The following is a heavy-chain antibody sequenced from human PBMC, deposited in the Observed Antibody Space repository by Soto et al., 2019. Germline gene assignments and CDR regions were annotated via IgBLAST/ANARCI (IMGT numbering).Heavy chain of an antibody. CDR3: ARDPLGYCSSTSCPPVPYYYYYGMDV. Sequence: SVKVSCKASGGTFSSYAISWVRQAPGQGLEWMGGIIPIFGTANYAQKFQGRVTITADESTSTAYMELSSLRSEDTAVNYCARDPLGYCSSTSCPPVPYYYYYGMDVWGQGTTVTVSS. J-gene: IGHJ6*02. CDR1: GGTFSSYA. D-gene: IGHD2-2*01. CDR2: IIPIFGTA. V-gene: IGHV1-69*13.